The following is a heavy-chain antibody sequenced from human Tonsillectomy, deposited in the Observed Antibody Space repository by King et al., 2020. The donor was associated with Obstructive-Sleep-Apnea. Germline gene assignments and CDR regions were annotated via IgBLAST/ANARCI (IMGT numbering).Heavy chain of an antibody. V-gene: IGHV5-51*01. CDR2: IYPGDSDL. CDR3: ARREYSYGYYFDY. Sequence: QLVQSGAEVKKPGESLKISCKGSGYSFSSYWIGWVRQMPGKGLEWMGSIYPGDSDLRYSPSFQGQVTISADKSISTAFLQWRSLKASDTAVYYCARREYSYGYYFDYWGKGTLVTVSS. CDR1: GYSFSSYW. D-gene: IGHD5-18*01. J-gene: IGHJ4*02.